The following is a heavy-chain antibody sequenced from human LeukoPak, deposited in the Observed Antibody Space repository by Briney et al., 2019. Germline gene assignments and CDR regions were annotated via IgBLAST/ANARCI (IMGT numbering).Heavy chain of an antibody. V-gene: IGHV3-74*01. Sequence: GGSLRLSCAASGFTFSSYWMHWVRQAPGKGLVWVSRINNDGSSTNYADSGKGRFTISRDNAKNTLYLQMDSLRAEDTAVYYCARGSSGWYLFDYWGQGTLVTVSS. D-gene: IGHD6-19*01. CDR3: ARGSSGWYLFDY. CDR1: GFTFSSYW. CDR2: INNDGSST. J-gene: IGHJ4*02.